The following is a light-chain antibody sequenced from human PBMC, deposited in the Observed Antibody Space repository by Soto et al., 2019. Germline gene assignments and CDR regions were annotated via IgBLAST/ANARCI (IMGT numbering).Light chain of an antibody. CDR1: QSVSSN. Sequence: EIVMTQSPATLSVSPGERATLSCRASQSVSSNLAWYQQKPGQAPRLLIYGASTRATGIPARFSGSGSGTKFTLSISSLQSEDFAVYYCQQYNNWSPITFGQGTRLEIK. V-gene: IGKV3-15*01. J-gene: IGKJ5*01. CDR2: GAS. CDR3: QQYNNWSPIT.